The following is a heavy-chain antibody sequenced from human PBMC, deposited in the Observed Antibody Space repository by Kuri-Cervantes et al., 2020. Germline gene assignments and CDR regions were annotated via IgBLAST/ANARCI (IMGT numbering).Heavy chain of an antibody. Sequence: ASVKVSCKASGYTFTSYGISWVRQAPGQGLEWMGWISAYNGNTNYAQKLQGRVTMTTDTSASTAYMELRSLRSDDTAVYYCARGPYYYGSGSYYNGYYYYGMDVRGQGTTGTVSS. D-gene: IGHD3-10*01. CDR1: GYTFTSYG. V-gene: IGHV1-18*01. J-gene: IGHJ6*02. CDR2: ISAYNGNT. CDR3: ARGPYYYGSGSYYNGYYYYGMDV.